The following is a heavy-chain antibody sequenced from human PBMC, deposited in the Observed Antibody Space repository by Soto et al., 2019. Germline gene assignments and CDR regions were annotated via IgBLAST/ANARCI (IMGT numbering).Heavy chain of an antibody. CDR3: AKVSRKGSAIDFDY. J-gene: IGHJ4*02. D-gene: IGHD3-10*01. V-gene: IGHV1-8*01. Sequence: QVQLVQSGAELKKPGASVKVSCKASGYTFSNYDMNWVRQATGQGPEWIGWVNPNNGDTGYAQKFQGRVTLPTDISTTTAYMELTSLRSEDTAIYYCAKVSRKGSAIDFDYWGQGTQITVSS. CDR1: GYTFSNYD. CDR2: VNPNNGDT.